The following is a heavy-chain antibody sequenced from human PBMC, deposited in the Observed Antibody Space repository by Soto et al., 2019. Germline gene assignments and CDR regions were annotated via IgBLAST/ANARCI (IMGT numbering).Heavy chain of an antibody. Sequence: GASVKVSCKASGYRFRSYAIHWVRLAPGQGLEWMGWINTGNGDTKYSQRFQGRIAITRDTSATTVYMDLSSLRSDDTAVYYCARAYCSSASCLMGDNWGQGTLVTVSS. CDR1: GYRFRSYA. V-gene: IGHV1-3*04. D-gene: IGHD2-2*01. CDR2: INTGNGDT. CDR3: ARAYCSSASCLMGDN. J-gene: IGHJ4*02.